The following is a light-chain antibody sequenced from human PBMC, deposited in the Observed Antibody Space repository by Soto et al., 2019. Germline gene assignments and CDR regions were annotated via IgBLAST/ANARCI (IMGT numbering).Light chain of an antibody. J-gene: IGKJ4*01. Sequence: DIVMTQSPDSLSVSLGERATINCRSSQTVLHSSNNKNYLAWYQQKPGQPPKLLIYWASTRDSGVPDRFSGSGSGTDFTLTISSLRAEDVAVYSCQQYYRTPITFGGGTKVDIK. V-gene: IGKV4-1*01. CDR2: WAS. CDR3: QQYYRTPIT. CDR1: QTVLHSSNNKNY.